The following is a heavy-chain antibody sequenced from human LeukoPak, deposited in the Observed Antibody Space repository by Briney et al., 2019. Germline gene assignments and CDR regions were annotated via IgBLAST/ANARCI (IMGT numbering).Heavy chain of an antibody. CDR2: IYSGGRT. J-gene: IGHJ4*02. Sequence: GGSLRLSCAASGCSVSCNYMTWVRQAPGKRLELVSVIYSGGRTDYTDSVKGRFTISRDSSKNTLYLQMNSLRAEDTAVYYCTRDVIRGTNLGYWVQGTLVTVSS. CDR3: TRDVIRGTNLGY. V-gene: IGHV3-66*02. D-gene: IGHD3-10*01. CDR1: GCSVSCNY.